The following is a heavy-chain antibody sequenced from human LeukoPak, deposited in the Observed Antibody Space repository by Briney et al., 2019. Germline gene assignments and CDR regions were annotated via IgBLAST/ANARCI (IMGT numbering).Heavy chain of an antibody. Sequence: GRSLRLSCAASEFTFSSYAMHWVRQAPGKGLEWVSYISSSSSYTNYADSVKGRFTISRDNAKNSLYLQMNSLRAEDTAVYYCASSRYYDSSGYFYFDYWGQGTLVTVSS. CDR3: ASSRYYDSSGYFYFDY. CDR2: ISSSSSYT. D-gene: IGHD3-22*01. CDR1: EFTFSSYA. V-gene: IGHV3-21*05. J-gene: IGHJ4*02.